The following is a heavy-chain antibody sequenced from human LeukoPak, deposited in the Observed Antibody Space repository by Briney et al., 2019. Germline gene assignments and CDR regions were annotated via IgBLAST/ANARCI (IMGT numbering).Heavy chain of an antibody. V-gene: IGHV1-2*02. CDR2: INPNSGGT. J-gene: IGHJ3*02. D-gene: IGHD3-22*01. Sequence: GASVKVSCQASGYTFHGYYMQGVRQAPGQGLALMGWINPNSGGTNYAQNFQGRVTMTRDTSISTADMELSRLRSDDTAVYYSARLGLTEAKTYHYDSSGYLRGGHDAFDIWGQGTMVTVSS. CDR3: ARLGLTEAKTYHYDSSGYLRGGHDAFDI. CDR1: GYTFHGYY.